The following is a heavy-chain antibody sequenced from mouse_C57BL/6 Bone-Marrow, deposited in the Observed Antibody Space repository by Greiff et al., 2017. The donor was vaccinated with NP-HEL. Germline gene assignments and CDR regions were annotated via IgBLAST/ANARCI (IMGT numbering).Heavy chain of an antibody. J-gene: IGHJ4*01. D-gene: IGHD3-2*02. CDR2: VDPEDGET. V-gene: IGHV14-2*01. CDR3: ALRQLRSYYAMDY. CDR1: GFNIKDYY. Sequence: VPLQQSGAELVKPGASVKLSCTASGFNIKDYYMHLVKQRTEQGLELIGRVDPEDGETKYATKFQGKGTITADTSSKTAYVPLSSLTSEDTAVYYCALRQLRSYYAMDYWGQGTSVTVSS.